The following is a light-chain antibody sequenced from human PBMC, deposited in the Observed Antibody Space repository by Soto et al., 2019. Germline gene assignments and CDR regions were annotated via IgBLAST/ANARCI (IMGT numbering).Light chain of an antibody. CDR1: SSNIGSNS. CDR2: SNN. Sequence: QSVLTQPPSASGTPGQRVTISCSGSSSNIGSNSVNWYQQLPGPAPKLLGYSNNQRSSGVPDRFSGSKSGNSASLASSGLQSEDEADYYGAAWYDSLNGPVFCGGTKLTVL. CDR3: AAWYDSLNGPV. V-gene: IGLV1-44*01. J-gene: IGLJ3*02.